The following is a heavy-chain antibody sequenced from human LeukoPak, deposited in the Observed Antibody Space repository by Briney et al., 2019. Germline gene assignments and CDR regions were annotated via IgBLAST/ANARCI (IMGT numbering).Heavy chain of an antibody. V-gene: IGHV3-11*01. J-gene: IGHJ4*02. CDR1: GFTFSDYY. D-gene: IGHD1-26*01. CDR2: ISSCGSTI. Sequence: GGSLRLSCAASGFTFSDYYMSWLRQAPGKGLEWVSYISSCGSTIYYADSVKGRFTISRDNAKNSLYLRMNSLRAEDTAVYYCARVGAQPDYWGQGTLVTVSS. CDR3: ARVGAQPDY.